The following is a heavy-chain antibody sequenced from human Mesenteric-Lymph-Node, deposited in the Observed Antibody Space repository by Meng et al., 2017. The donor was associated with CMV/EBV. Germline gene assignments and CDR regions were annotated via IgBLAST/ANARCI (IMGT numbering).Heavy chain of an antibody. CDR1: GGSVSSTTYS. Sequence: SETLSLTCTVPGGSVSSTTYSWGWIRQPPGKGLEWIGSLFYSGSAFYNPSLKSRVTISVDTSKNQFSLNLYSVTAADTAVYYCARHGPWIQPWFVGPVEFWGHGTLVTVSS. CDR2: LFYSGSA. CDR3: ARHGPWIQPWFVGPVEF. V-gene: IGHV4-39*01. J-gene: IGHJ4*01. D-gene: IGHD5-18*01.